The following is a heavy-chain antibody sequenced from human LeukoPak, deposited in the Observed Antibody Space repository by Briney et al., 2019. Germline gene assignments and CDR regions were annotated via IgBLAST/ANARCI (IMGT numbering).Heavy chain of an antibody. D-gene: IGHD6-19*01. V-gene: IGHV4-39*07. CDR2: IYYSGST. Sequence: SETLSLTCTVSGGSISSSSYYWGWIRQPPGKGLEWIGNIYYSGSTYYNPSLKSRVTISVDTSKNQFSLKLSSVTAADTAVYYCARGSSGWYDYSWFDPWGQGTLVTVSS. CDR1: GGSISSSSYY. J-gene: IGHJ5*02. CDR3: ARGSSGWYDYSWFDP.